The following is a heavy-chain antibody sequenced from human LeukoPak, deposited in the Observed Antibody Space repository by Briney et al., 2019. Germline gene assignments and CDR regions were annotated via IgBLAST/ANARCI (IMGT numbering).Heavy chain of an antibody. CDR3: ARAIAAARWGTY. D-gene: IGHD6-13*01. J-gene: IGHJ4*02. CDR1: GFTYSSYW. Sequence: ESLRLSCAASGFTYSSYWMSWVRQAPGKGLEWVANIKQDGSEKYYVDSVKGRFTISRDNAKNSLYLQMNSLRAEDTAVYYCARAIAAARWGTYWGQGSLVTVSS. CDR2: IKQDGSEK. V-gene: IGHV3-7*01.